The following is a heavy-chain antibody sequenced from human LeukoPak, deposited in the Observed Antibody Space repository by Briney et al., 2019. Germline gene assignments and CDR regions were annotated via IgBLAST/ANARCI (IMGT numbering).Heavy chain of an antibody. J-gene: IGHJ4*02. Sequence: PGGSLRLSCAASGFTFSSYSMNWVRQAPGKGLEWVSSISSSSSYIYYADSVKGRFTISRDNAKNSLYLQMNSLRAEDTAVYYCARALQWLVQSDYWGQGTLVTVSS. V-gene: IGHV3-21*01. CDR1: GFTFSSYS. CDR2: ISSSSSYI. CDR3: ARALQWLVQSDY. D-gene: IGHD6-19*01.